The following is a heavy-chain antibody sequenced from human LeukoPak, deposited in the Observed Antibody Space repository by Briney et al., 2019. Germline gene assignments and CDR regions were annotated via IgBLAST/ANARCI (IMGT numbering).Heavy chain of an antibody. V-gene: IGHV1-69*04. D-gene: IGHD6-19*01. CDR1: GGTFSSYA. J-gene: IGHJ3*02. CDR3: ARAVAGI. Sequence: ASVKVSCKASGGTFSSYAISWVRQAPGQGLEWMGRIIPILGIANYAQKLQGRVTMTTDTSTSTAYMELRSLRSDDTAVYYCARAVAGIWGQGTMVTVSS. CDR2: IIPILGIA.